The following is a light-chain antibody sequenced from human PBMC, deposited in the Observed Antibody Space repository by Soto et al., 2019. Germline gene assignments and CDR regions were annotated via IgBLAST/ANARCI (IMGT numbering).Light chain of an antibody. V-gene: IGLV1-44*01. Sequence: QSVLTQPPSASGTPGQRVTISCAGGRSNIGSNPVNWYQQLPGAAPKLLIYIDDQRPSGVPDRFSGSKSGTSASLAISGLQPEDEADYYCAAWDDSLNALFGTGTKVTVL. CDR2: IDD. CDR1: RSNIGSNP. J-gene: IGLJ1*01. CDR3: AAWDDSLNAL.